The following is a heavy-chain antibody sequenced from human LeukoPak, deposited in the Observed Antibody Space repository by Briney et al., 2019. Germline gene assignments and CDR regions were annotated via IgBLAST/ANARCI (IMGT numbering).Heavy chain of an antibody. CDR3: ARAHHGTYYYYYYMDV. CDR2: IYYSGST. CDR1: GGSISSYY. V-gene: IGHV4-59*01. Sequence: SETLSLTCTVSGGSISSYYWSWIRQPPGKGLEWIGYIYYSGSTNYNPSLKSRVTISVDTSKNQFSLKLSSVTAADTAVYYCARAHHGTYYYYYYMDVWGKGTTVTVSS. J-gene: IGHJ6*03. D-gene: IGHD1-1*01.